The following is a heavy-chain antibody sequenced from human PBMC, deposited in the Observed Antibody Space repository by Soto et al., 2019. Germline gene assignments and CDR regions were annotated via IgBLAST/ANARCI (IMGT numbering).Heavy chain of an antibody. V-gene: IGHV3-73*01. CDR2: IRGKADSYTT. J-gene: IGHJ3*01. Sequence: GGSLRLSCAASGFIFGDSAFHWVRQASGKGLEWVGRIRGKADSYTTSYAASVKGRFTISRDDSENAAYLQMNNLKTEDTAPYYCTREAEKAATDDAFDVWGQGTMVPVSS. D-gene: IGHD6-13*01. CDR1: GFIFGDSA. CDR3: TREAEKAATDDAFDV.